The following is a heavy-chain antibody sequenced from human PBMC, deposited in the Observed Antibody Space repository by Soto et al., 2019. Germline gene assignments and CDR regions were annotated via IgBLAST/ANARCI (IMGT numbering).Heavy chain of an antibody. Sequence: SETLSLTCTVSGGSISSYYWSWIRQPPGKGLEWIGYIYSSGSTNYNPSLKSRVTISVDTSKNQFSLNLSSVTAADTAVYYCARQRRDFDYWGQGSLVTVSS. CDR1: GGSISSYY. J-gene: IGHJ4*02. V-gene: IGHV4-59*01. CDR2: IYSSGST. D-gene: IGHD6-25*01. CDR3: ARQRRDFDY.